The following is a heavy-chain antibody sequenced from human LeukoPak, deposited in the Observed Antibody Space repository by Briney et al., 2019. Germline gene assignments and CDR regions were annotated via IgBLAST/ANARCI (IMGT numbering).Heavy chain of an antibody. Sequence: GGSLRLSCAASGFTFSSYSMHWVRQAPGKGLEWVAVISYDGSNKYYADSVKGRFTISRDNSKNTLYLQMNSLRAEDTAVYYCTTDKTFHYGSESYPFDYWGQGTLVTVSS. CDR2: ISYDGSNK. V-gene: IGHV3-30*03. J-gene: IGHJ4*02. CDR3: TTDKTFHYGSESYPFDY. D-gene: IGHD3-10*01. CDR1: GFTFSSYS.